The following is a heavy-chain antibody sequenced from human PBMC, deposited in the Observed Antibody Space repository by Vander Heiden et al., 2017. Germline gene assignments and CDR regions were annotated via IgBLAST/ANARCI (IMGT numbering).Heavy chain of an antibody. Sequence: EVQLVESGGGLVQPGRSLRLSCAASGFSFNDYAIHWGRQVPGKGLEWVSGSSWNSDNIAYADSVKGRFTISRDNAKNSLYLQMNSLRAEDTALYYCAKAPGGWLQLFDYWGQGTLVTVSS. J-gene: IGHJ4*02. CDR2: SSWNSDNI. CDR3: AKAPGGWLQLFDY. CDR1: GFSFNDYA. V-gene: IGHV3-9*01. D-gene: IGHD5-12*01.